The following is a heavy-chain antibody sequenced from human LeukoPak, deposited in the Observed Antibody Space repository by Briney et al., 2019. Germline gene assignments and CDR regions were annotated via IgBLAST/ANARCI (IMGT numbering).Heavy chain of an antibody. CDR2: ICYSGIT. Sequence: SETLSLTCTVSGGSISSGSYYWSRIRQPAGKGLEWIGYICYSGITYYNPSLKSRLTMSLDTSNNQFSLHLSSVTAADTAVYYCARQVGLGTQVYYMDVWGKGTTVTVSS. V-gene: IGHV4-61*10. J-gene: IGHJ6*03. D-gene: IGHD7-27*01. CDR1: GGSISSGSYY. CDR3: ARQVGLGTQVYYMDV.